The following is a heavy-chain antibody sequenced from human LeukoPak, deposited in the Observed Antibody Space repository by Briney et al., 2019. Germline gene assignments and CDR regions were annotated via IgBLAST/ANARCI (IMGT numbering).Heavy chain of an antibody. J-gene: IGHJ4*02. Sequence: SSETLSLTCTLPGGSISSYYWSWIRQPAGKGLEWIGRIYTSGSTNYNPSLKSRVTMSVDTSKNQFSLKLSSVTAADTAVYYCARTNYYYDSSGYFVYYFDYWGQGTLVTVSS. CDR2: IYTSGST. D-gene: IGHD3-22*01. CDR1: GGSISSYY. V-gene: IGHV4-4*07. CDR3: ARTNYYYDSSGYFVYYFDY.